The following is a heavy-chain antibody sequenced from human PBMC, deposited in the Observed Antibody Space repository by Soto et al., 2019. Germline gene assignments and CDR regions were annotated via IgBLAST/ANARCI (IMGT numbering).Heavy chain of an antibody. CDR3: ARDAAASYCSSTSCSGGFDP. J-gene: IGHJ5*02. D-gene: IGHD2-2*01. Sequence: PGGSLGLSCAFSGFTVSSYYMNWVRQTPGKGLDWVSVIYSDGSTYYADSVKGRFTISRDNSKNTLYLQMNSLRAEDTAMYYCARDAAASYCSSTSCSGGFDPWGQGTLVTVSS. CDR2: IYSDGST. CDR1: GFTVSSYY. V-gene: IGHV3-53*01.